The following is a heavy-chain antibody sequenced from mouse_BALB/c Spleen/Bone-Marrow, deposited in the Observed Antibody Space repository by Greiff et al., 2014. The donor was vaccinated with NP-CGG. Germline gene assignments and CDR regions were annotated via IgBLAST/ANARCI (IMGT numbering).Heavy chain of an antibody. D-gene: IGHD2-3*01. J-gene: IGHJ2*01. Sequence: EVKLVESGGGLVQPGGSRKLSCAASGFTFSSFGMHWVRQAPEKGLEWVAYISSGSSTIYYADTVKGRFTISRDNPKNTLFLQMTSLRSEDKAMYSCARRDDGYYNFDYWGQGTTLTVSS. CDR2: ISSGSSTI. CDR3: ARRDDGYYNFDY. V-gene: IGHV5-17*02. CDR1: GFTFSSFG.